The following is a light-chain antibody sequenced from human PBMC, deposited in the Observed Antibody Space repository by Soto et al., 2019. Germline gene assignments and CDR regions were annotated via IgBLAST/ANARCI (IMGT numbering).Light chain of an antibody. J-gene: IGKJ2*01. CDR1: QSVTKTY. CDR2: GAS. Sequence: EIVLTQSPGTLSLSPGERATFSCRASQSVTKTYLAWYQQKPGQTPRLLIFGASNRATGIPRRFSGSGSGTDFTLTISRLEPEDFALYYCHQCGVTPYTFGQGTKLEIK. CDR3: HQCGVTPYT. V-gene: IGKV3-20*01.